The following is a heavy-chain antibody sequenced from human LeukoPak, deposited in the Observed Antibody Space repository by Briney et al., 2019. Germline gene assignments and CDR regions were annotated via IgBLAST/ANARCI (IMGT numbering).Heavy chain of an antibody. V-gene: IGHV1-46*01. Sequence: ASVKVSCKASGYTFTSYYMHWVRQAPGQGLEWMGIINPSGGSTSYAQKFQGRVTMTRDTSTSTVYMELSSLRSEDTAVYYCARDNRGPLTAAIMGYYFDYWSQGTLVTVSS. J-gene: IGHJ4*02. D-gene: IGHD2-2*02. CDR2: INPSGGST. CDR1: GYTFTSYY. CDR3: ARDNRGPLTAAIMGYYFDY.